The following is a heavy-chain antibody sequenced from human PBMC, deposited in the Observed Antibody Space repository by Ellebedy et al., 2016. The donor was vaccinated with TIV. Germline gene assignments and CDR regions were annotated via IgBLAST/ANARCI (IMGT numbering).Heavy chain of an antibody. CDR3: ARGAHDYAGTLDY. CDR1: GYTFTSYG. D-gene: IGHD4-23*01. J-gene: IGHJ4*02. Sequence: AASVKVSCKASGYTFTSYGITWVRQAPGQGLELMGWISGYNGNTNFAQKFQGRVTMTTDTSTSTAYMELRSLRSDDTAVYYSARGAHDYAGTLDYWGQGTLVIVSS. V-gene: IGHV1-18*01. CDR2: ISGYNGNT.